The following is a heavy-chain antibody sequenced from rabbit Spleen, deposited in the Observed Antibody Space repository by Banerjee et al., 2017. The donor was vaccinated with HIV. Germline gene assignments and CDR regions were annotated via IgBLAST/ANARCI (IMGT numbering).Heavy chain of an antibody. D-gene: IGHD1-1*01. Sequence: QLVESGGGLVQPEGSLTLTCTASGFSFSTSYYMCWVRQTPGKGLEWIACIEGGNSAFSYFASWAKGRFTISKTSSTTVTLQMTSLTAADTATYFCARDTSTSFSSYGMDLWGPGTLVTVS. CDR3: ARDTSTSFSSYGMDL. J-gene: IGHJ6*01. V-gene: IGHV1S45*01. CDR1: GFSFSTSYY. CDR2: IEGGNSAFS.